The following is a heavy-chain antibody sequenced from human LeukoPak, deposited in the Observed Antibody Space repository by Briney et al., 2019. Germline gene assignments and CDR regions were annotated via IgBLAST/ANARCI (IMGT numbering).Heavy chain of an antibody. CDR1: GGSISSYY. V-gene: IGHV4-4*07. CDR2: IYTSGST. J-gene: IGHJ3*02. Sequence: PSETLSLTCTVTGGSISSYYWSWIRQPAGKGLECIGRIYTSGSTYYNPSLKSRVTISVDTSKNQFSLKLSSVTAADTAVYYCARHPYDFWSGYYGAFDIWGQGTMVTVSS. CDR3: ARHPYDFWSGYYGAFDI. D-gene: IGHD3-3*01.